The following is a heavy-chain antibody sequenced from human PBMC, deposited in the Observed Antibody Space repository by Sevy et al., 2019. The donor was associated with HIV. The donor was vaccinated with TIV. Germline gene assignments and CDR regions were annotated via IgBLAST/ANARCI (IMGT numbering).Heavy chain of an antibody. V-gene: IGHV3-11*01. D-gene: IGHD1-1*01. Sequence: GGSLRLSCVGFGFTSSDYYMSWIRQAPGKGLEWVSYIRGSGSTIDYADSVKGRITISRDNAKNSLYLKMNSLRAEDTAVYYCAREKRQDYYYYGMDVWGQGTTVTVSS. J-gene: IGHJ6*02. CDR2: IRGSGSTI. CDR3: AREKRQDYYYYGMDV. CDR1: GFTSSDYY.